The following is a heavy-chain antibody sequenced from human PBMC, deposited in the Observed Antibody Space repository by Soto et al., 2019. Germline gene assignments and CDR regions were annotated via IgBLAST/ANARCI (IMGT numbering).Heavy chain of an antibody. Sequence: ASVKVSCKASGGTFSSYAISWVRQAPGQGLEWMGGIIPIFGTANYAQKFQGRVTITADESTSTADMELSSLRSEETAVYYCARRSEGIAAAVQSSHYGMDVWGQGTTVTVSS. D-gene: IGHD6-13*01. V-gene: IGHV1-69*13. CDR3: ARRSEGIAAAVQSSHYGMDV. CDR1: GGTFSSYA. CDR2: IIPIFGTA. J-gene: IGHJ6*02.